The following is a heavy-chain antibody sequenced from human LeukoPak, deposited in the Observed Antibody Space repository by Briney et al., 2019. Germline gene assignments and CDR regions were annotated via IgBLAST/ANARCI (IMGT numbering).Heavy chain of an antibody. J-gene: IGHJ5*02. CDR1: GFTFSTYA. D-gene: IGHD3-22*01. Sequence: QPGRSLRLSCADSGFTFSTYAMHWVRQAPGKGLEWVAVMPYDGRFEYYADSVKGRFTISRDNSKNTLYLHMNSLSTEDTAVYYCARCSTSSGRSVRWFDPWGQGTLVTVSP. V-gene: IGHV3-30*04. CDR3: ARCSTSSGRSVRWFDP. CDR2: MPYDGRFE.